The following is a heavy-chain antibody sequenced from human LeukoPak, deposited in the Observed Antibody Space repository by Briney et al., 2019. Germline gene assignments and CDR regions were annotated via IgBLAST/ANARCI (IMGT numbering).Heavy chain of an antibody. D-gene: IGHD2-2*02. CDR1: GGTFSSYA. CDR3: ATYRSSTSCYTRGYCYYYYMDV. J-gene: IGHJ6*03. V-gene: IGHV1-69*13. Sequence: ASVKVSCKASGGTFSSYAISWVRQAPGQGLEWMGGIIPIFGTANYAQKFQGRVTITADESTSTAYMELSSLRSEDTAVYYCATYRSSTSCYTRGYCYYYYMDVWGKGTTVTVSS. CDR2: IIPIFGTA.